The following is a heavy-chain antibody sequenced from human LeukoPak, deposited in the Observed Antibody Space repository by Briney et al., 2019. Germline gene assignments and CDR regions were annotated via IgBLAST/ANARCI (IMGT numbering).Heavy chain of an antibody. CDR1: GFTFSSYS. CDR3: ARWGGDTHNWFDP. CDR2: IYSSSSYI. V-gene: IGHV3-21*01. Sequence: GGSLRLSCAASGFTFSSYSMNWVRQAPGKGLEWVSSIYSSSSYIYYADSVKGRFTISRDNAKNSLYLQMNSLRAEDTAVYYCARWGGDTHNWFDPWGQGTLVTVSS. J-gene: IGHJ5*02. D-gene: IGHD3-10*01.